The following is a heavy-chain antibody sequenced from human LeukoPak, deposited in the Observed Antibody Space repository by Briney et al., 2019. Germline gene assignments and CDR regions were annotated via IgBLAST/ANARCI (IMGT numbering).Heavy chain of an antibody. CDR3: ARDQSRQQQLVPLQH. D-gene: IGHD6-13*01. Sequence: TGGSLRLSCAASGFTFSTYDMHWVRQAPGKGLEWVALISYDGSNNYYADSVKGRFTISRDNSRNTLYLQMNSLRAEDTAVYYCARDQSRQQQLVPLQHWGQGTLVTVSS. V-gene: IGHV3-30*04. CDR1: GFTFSTYD. J-gene: IGHJ1*01. CDR2: ISYDGSNN.